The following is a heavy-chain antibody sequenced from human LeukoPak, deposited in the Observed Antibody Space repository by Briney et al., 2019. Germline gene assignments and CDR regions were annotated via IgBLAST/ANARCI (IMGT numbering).Heavy chain of an antibody. J-gene: IGHJ5*02. CDR2: ISSSGSSI. D-gene: IGHD3-3*01. V-gene: IGHV3-48*03. CDR3: VRGGSGPASNWFDP. CDR1: GFSFSSYE. Sequence: PGGSLRLSCAASGFSFSSYEMNWVRQAPGKEPEWVSYISSSGSSIAYADSVKGRFTISRDNAKKSLYLQMNSLRAEDMAVYYCVRGGSGPASNWFDPWGQGTLVTVSS.